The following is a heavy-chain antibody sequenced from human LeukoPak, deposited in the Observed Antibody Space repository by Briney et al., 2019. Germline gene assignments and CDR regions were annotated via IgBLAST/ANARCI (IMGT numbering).Heavy chain of an antibody. CDR2: IYYSGST. D-gene: IGHD3-22*01. V-gene: IGHV4-39*01. CDR3: ARLPYYYDSSGYGFDY. Sequence: SETLSLTCSVSGGSISSSSYYWGWIRQPPGQGLEWIGSIYYSGSTYYNPSLKSRVTISVDTSKNQFSLKLSSVTAADTAVYYCARLPYYYDSSGYGFDYWGQGTLVTVSS. CDR1: GGSISSSSYY. J-gene: IGHJ4*02.